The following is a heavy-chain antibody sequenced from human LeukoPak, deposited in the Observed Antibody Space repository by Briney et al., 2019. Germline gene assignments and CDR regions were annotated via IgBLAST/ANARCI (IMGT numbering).Heavy chain of an antibody. J-gene: IGHJ3*02. D-gene: IGHD6-19*01. V-gene: IGHV4-59*08. Sequence: SETLSLTCAVSGGSISSYYGSWIRQPPGKGLEWIGYIYYSGSTNYNTSLKSRVTISVDTSKIQFSLKLSSVTAADTAVYYCARHSVDAFDIWGQGTMVTVSS. CDR1: GGSISSYY. CDR3: ARHSVDAFDI. CDR2: IYYSGST.